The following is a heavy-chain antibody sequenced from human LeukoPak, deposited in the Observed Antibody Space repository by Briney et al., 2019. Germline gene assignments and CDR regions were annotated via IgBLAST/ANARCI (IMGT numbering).Heavy chain of an antibody. V-gene: IGHV3-23*01. J-gene: IGHJ6*02. CDR3: AKGSEPRYYYYYGMDV. CDR2: ISGSGGST. D-gene: IGHD1-14*01. Sequence: GGSLRLSCAASGFTFSSYGMSWVRQAPGKGLEWVSGISGSGGSTYYADSVKGRLTISRDNSKNTLYLQMNSLRAEDTAVYYCAKGSEPRYYYYYGMDVWGQGTTVTVSS. CDR1: GFTFSSYG.